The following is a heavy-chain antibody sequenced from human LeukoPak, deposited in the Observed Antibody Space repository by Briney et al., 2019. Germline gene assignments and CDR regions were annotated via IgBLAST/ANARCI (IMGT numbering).Heavy chain of an antibody. D-gene: IGHD3-10*01. CDR1: GFTFSSYW. V-gene: IGHV3-7*01. CDR3: ARVMTMVRGVVRWFDP. CDR2: IRQDGSEK. J-gene: IGHJ5*02. Sequence: GGSLRLSCAASGFTFSSYWMSWVRQAPGKGLEWVANIRQDGSEKYYVDSVKGRFTISRDNAKNSLYLQMNSLRAEDTAVYYCARVMTMVRGVVRWFDPWGQGTLVTVSS.